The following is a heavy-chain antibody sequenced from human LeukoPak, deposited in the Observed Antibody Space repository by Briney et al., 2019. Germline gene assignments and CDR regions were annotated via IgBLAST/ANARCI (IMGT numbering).Heavy chain of an antibody. Sequence: GGSLRLSCAASRFTFSSYGMHWVRQAPGKGLEWVAFIRYDGSNKYYADSVKGRFTISRDNSKNTLYLQMNSLRAEDTAVYYCAKASSGYKLYYYYYMDVWGKGTTVTVSS. V-gene: IGHV3-30*02. J-gene: IGHJ6*03. CDR2: IRYDGSNK. CDR3: AKASSGYKLYYYYYMDV. D-gene: IGHD3-22*01. CDR1: RFTFSSYG.